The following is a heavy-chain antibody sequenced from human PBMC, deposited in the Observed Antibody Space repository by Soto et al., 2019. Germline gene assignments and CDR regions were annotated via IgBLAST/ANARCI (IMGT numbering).Heavy chain of an antibody. V-gene: IGHV4-4*07. Sequence: QVQLQESGPGVVKPSETLSLSCTVSGGSISKFYWSWIRKTAGKGLEWMGRVYATGTTDYNPSLRSRVSMSVDISKKTFSLRLTSVTAADTGVYYWVRDGSKNLRDWFDPWGQGKSVTVSS. CDR3: VRDGSKNLRDWFDP. CDR1: GGSISKFY. J-gene: IGHJ5*02. CDR2: VYATGTT.